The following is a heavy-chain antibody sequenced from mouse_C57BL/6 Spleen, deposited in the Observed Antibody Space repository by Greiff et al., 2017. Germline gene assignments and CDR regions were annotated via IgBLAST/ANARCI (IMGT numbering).Heavy chain of an antibody. J-gene: IGHJ4*01. CDR3: ARWELGHYYAMDY. V-gene: IGHV1-80*01. D-gene: IGHD4-1*01. Sequence: VQLQQSGAELVKPGASVKISCKASGYAFSSYWMNWVKQRPGKGLEWIGQIYPGDGATNYNGKFKGKATLTADKSSSTAYMQLSSLTSEDSAVYFCARWELGHYYAMDYWGQGTSVTVSS. CDR1: GYAFSSYW. CDR2: IYPGDGAT.